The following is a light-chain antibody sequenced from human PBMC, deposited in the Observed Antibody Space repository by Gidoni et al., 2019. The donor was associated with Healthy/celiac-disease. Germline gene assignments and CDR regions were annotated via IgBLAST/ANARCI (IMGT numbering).Light chain of an antibody. J-gene: IGLJ1*01. CDR1: SLRSYY. CDR3: NSRDSSGNHHYV. Sequence: SSELTQDPAVSVALGQTVRITCQGDSLRSYYASWYQPKPGQAPVLVIYGKNNRPPGIPDRFSGSSSGNTASLTITGAQAEDEADYYCNSRDSSGNHHYVFGTGTKVTV. CDR2: GKN. V-gene: IGLV3-19*01.